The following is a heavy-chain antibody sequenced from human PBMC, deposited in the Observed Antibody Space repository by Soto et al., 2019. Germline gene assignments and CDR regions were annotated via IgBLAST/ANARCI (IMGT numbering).Heavy chain of an antibody. V-gene: IGHV1-2*02. Sequence: ASVKVSCKASGFTVTGYYVRWVRQAPGQGLEWMGWINPNNGATKFAQTFQGRITLTRDTSMTTTYMELSRLTSDDTATYYCAAPEYTRGWTPFDYWGQGTLVTVSS. CDR2: INPNNGAT. D-gene: IGHD6-19*01. J-gene: IGHJ4*02. CDR3: AAPEYTRGWTPFDY. CDR1: GFTVTGYY.